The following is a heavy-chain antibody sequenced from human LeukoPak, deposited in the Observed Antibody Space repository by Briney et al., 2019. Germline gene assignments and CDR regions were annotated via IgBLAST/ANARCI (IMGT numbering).Heavy chain of an antibody. V-gene: IGHV4-34*01. J-gene: IGHJ6*04. D-gene: IGHD5-18*01. CDR2: INHSGST. CDR1: GGSFSGYY. CDR3: ARDSSYGYYYYGMDV. Sequence: SETLSLTCAVYGGSFSGYYWSWIRQPPGKGLEWIGEINHSGSTNYNPSLKSRVTISVDTSKNLFSLKLSSVTAADTAVYYCARDSSYGYYYYGMDVWGKGTTVTVSS.